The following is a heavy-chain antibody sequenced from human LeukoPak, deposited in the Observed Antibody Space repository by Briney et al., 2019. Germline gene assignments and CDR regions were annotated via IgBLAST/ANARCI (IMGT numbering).Heavy chain of an antibody. J-gene: IGHJ6*02. CDR2: IDPSDSYT. D-gene: IGHD1-26*01. CDR1: GYSFTSYW. Sequence: GESLLISCQGSGYSFTSYWISWVRQMPGKGLEWMGRIDPSDSYTKYGPSFQGHVTISGDESISTAYLQWSSLKASDTAMYYCARHFLGELPDMDVWGQGTTVTVSS. V-gene: IGHV5-10-1*01. CDR3: ARHFLGELPDMDV.